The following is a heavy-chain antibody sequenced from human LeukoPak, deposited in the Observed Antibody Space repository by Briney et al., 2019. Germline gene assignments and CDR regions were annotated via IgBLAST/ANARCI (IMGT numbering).Heavy chain of an antibody. J-gene: IGHJ4*02. V-gene: IGHV2-5*02. CDR1: GFSLRNSGLG. Sequence: SGPTLAKPTQTLTVSCTLFGFSLRNSGLGVGWIREPPGQALGGLALIFWEDDWRFSSSPKRRLPIMKDASTNPVVLPMPTLETVDTATYYCAHSSQFSGYCTGTSCYSGPPFDYGGQGTLVTVSS. CDR2: IFWEDDW. CDR3: AHSSQFSGYCTGTSCYSGPPFDY. D-gene: IGHD2-2*03.